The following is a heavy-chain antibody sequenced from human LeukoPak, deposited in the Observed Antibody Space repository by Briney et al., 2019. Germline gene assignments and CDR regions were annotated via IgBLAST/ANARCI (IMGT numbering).Heavy chain of an antibody. CDR2: IYYSGST. D-gene: IGHD6-13*01. V-gene: IGHV4-39*07. CDR3: SSMSGTWYFPV. CDR1: GGSFNSGTNY. J-gene: IGHJ2*01. Sequence: PSETLSLTCTVSGGSFNSGTNYWAWISQPPGKGLEWIGTIYYSGSTYYNPSLKSRVTISMDTSNNQISLKLRSVTAADTAVYFCSSMSGTWYFPVWGRGTLVSVSS.